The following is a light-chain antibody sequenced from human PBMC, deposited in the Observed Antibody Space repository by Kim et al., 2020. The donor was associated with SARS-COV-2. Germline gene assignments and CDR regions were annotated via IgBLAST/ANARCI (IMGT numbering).Light chain of an antibody. CDR1: EDINNY. Sequence: PVGDTVPITCQASEDINNYLSWYHKKPGKAPKLLSCDASNLETGVSSRFCGSGSRTDFTFTIYSLQREDIATFYCEQYDNVPLTFGGGTKVDIK. J-gene: IGKJ4*01. V-gene: IGKV1-33*01. CDR3: EQYDNVPLT. CDR2: DAS.